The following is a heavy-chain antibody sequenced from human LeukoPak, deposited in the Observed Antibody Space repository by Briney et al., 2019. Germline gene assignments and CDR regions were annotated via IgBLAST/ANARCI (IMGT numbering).Heavy chain of an antibody. Sequence: GGSLRLSCAASGFTFSSYSMNWVRQAPGKGLEWVSSISSSSSYIYYADSVKGRFTISRDNAKNSLYLQMNSLRAEDTAVYYCARDPGEDILTGYGMDVWGQGTTVAVSS. V-gene: IGHV3-21*01. J-gene: IGHJ6*02. CDR2: ISSSSSYI. CDR1: GFTFSSYS. D-gene: IGHD3-9*01. CDR3: ARDPGEDILTGYGMDV.